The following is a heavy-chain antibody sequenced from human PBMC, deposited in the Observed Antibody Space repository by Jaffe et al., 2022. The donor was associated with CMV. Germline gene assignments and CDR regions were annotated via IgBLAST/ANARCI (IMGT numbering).Heavy chain of an antibody. D-gene: IGHD3-3*01. V-gene: IGHV4-34*01. CDR1: GGSFSGYY. Sequence: QVQLQQWGAGLLKPSETLSLTCAVYGGSFSGYYWSWIRQPPGKGLEWIGEINHSGSTNYNPSLKSRVTISVDTSKNQFSLKLSSVTAADTAVYYCARGRFSTFHYYYYYYMDVWGKGTTVTVSS. CDR3: ARGRFSTFHYYYYYYMDV. J-gene: IGHJ6*03. CDR2: INHSGST.